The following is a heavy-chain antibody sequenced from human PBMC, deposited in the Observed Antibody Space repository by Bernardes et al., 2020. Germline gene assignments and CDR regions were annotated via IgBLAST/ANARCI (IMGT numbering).Heavy chain of an antibody. CDR2: IDHSGST. CDR1: GASISGYF. Sequence: SETLSLTCTVSGASISGYFWSWIRQPPGKGLEWIAYIDHSGSTRYNPSLKSRVTTSLDTSKNQFSLKLSSVTAADTAVYYCARGTVLLRGDWYFDLWGRGTLVSVSS. J-gene: IGHJ2*01. V-gene: IGHV4-59*01. D-gene: IGHD3-10*01. CDR3: ARGTVLLRGDWYFDL.